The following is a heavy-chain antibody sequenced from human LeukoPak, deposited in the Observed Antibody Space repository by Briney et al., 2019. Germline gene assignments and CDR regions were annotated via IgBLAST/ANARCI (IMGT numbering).Heavy chain of an antibody. CDR3: ARVGHYYDSSGYYSNFDY. CDR1: GFTFSTYS. CDR2: ISSSSSTI. D-gene: IGHD3-22*01. V-gene: IGHV3-48*01. Sequence: GGSLRLSCEVSGFTFSTYSINWVHQAPGKGLEWISYISSSSSTIYYADSVKGRFTISRDNAKNSLYLQMNSLRAEDTAVYYCARVGHYYDSSGYYSNFDYWGQGTLVTVSS. J-gene: IGHJ4*02.